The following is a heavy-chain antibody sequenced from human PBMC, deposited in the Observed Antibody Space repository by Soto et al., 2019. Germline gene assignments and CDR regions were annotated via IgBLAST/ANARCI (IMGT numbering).Heavy chain of an antibody. J-gene: IGHJ1*01. Sequence: QVQLVESGGGVVQPGRSLRLSCAASGFTFSSYGMHWVRQAPGKGLEWVAVISYDGSNKYYADSVKGRFTISRDNSKNTLYPQMNSLRAEDTAVYYCAKDGSPVDGMTFVLFQHWGQGTLVTVSS. CDR1: GFTFSSYG. CDR2: ISYDGSNK. V-gene: IGHV3-30*18. D-gene: IGHD3-10*01. CDR3: AKDGSPVDGMTFVLFQH.